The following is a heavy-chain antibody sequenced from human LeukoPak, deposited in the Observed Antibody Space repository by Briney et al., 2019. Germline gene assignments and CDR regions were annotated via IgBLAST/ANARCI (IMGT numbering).Heavy chain of an antibody. V-gene: IGHV4-61*02. CDR2: IYTSGST. CDR3: ARAVAGRGDFDY. CDR1: GGSISSGSYY. D-gene: IGHD6-19*01. J-gene: IGHJ4*02. Sequence: SETLSLTCTVSGGSISSGSYYWSWIRQPAGKGLEWIERIYTSGSTNYNPSLKSRVTISVDTSKNQFSLKLSSVTAADTAVYYCARAVAGRGDFDYWGQGTLVTVSS.